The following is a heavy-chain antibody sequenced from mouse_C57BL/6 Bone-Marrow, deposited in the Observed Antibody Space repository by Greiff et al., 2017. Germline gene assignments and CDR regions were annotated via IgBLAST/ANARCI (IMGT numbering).Heavy chain of an antibody. CDR3: ARHPSTTVVATDY. Sequence: QVQLQQPGAELVKPGASVKLSCKASGYTFTSYWITWVKQRPGQGLEWIGEIYPGSGSTNYNEKFKSKATMTVDTSSSTAYMQLSSLTSEDSAVYYCARHPSTTVVATDYWGQGTTLTVSS. J-gene: IGHJ2*01. V-gene: IGHV1-55*01. CDR2: IYPGSGST. D-gene: IGHD1-1*01. CDR1: GYTFTSYW.